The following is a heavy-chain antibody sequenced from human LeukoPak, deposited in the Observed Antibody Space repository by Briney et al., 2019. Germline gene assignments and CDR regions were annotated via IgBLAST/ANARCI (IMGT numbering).Heavy chain of an antibody. CDR3: ARGSRGYSYG. J-gene: IGHJ4*02. CDR1: GASVSSGSYY. Sequence: SETLSLTCTVSGASVSSGSYYWSWIRQPPGKGLEWIGYIYYSGSTNYNPSLKSRVTISVDTSKNQFSLKLSSVTAADTAVYYCARGSRGYSYGWGQGTLVTVSS. D-gene: IGHD5-18*01. CDR2: IYYSGST. V-gene: IGHV4-61*01.